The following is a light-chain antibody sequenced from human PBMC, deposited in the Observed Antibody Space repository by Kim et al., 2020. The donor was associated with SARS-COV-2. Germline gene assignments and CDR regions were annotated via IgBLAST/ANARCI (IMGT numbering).Light chain of an antibody. CDR1: HSVGIS. J-gene: IGKJ4*01. CDR2: DAA. CDR3: QQHGKWPPAPS. Sequence: QGDGATLFCRASHSVGISLAWYRHTRGKPPRLLIYDAAIRATGIPDRFSGSGSGTDFTLTISSLESEDFAVYYCQQHGKWPPAPSFGGGTKVDIK. V-gene: IGKV3-11*01.